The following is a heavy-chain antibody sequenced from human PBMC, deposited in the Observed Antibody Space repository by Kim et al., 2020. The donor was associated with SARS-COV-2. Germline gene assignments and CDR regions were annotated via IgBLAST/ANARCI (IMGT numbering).Heavy chain of an antibody. V-gene: IGHV3-23*01. CDR2: ISGSGGST. CDR3: AKDSTFPMVRGVTPSDY. J-gene: IGHJ4*02. CDR1: GFTFSSYA. D-gene: IGHD3-10*01. Sequence: GGSLRLSCAASGFTFSSYAMSWVRQAPGKGLEWVSAISGSGGSTYYADSVKGRFTISRDNSKNTLYLQMNSLRAEDTAVYYCAKDSTFPMVRGVTPSDYWGQGTLVTVSS.